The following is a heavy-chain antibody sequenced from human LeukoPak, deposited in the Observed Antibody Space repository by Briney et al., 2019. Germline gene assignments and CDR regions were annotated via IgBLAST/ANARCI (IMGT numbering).Heavy chain of an antibody. Sequence: GGSLRLSCEASGFTFTTYSMTWVRQAPGKGLEWVSIISSGSSAIFSADALKGRFTISRDDAKNLLYLDMNSLRAEDTAVYYCARDNSQGDSAWWFDPWGQGTLVTVSS. CDR1: GFTFTTYS. CDR3: ARDNSQGDSAWWFDP. V-gene: IGHV3-21*04. J-gene: IGHJ5*02. CDR2: ISSGSSAI. D-gene: IGHD1-26*01.